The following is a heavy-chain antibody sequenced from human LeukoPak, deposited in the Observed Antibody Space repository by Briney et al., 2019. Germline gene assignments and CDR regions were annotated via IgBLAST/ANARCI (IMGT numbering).Heavy chain of an antibody. CDR2: MNPNSGNT. V-gene: IGHV1-8*01. Sequence: LVASVTVSCKASGYTFTSYDINWVRQAPGQGLEWMGWMNPNSGNTGYAQKFQGRVTMTRNTSISTAYMELSSLRSEDTAVYYCARGGDSSGYPINYWGQGTLVTVSS. CDR1: GYTFTSYD. D-gene: IGHD3-22*01. J-gene: IGHJ4*02. CDR3: ARGGDSSGYPINY.